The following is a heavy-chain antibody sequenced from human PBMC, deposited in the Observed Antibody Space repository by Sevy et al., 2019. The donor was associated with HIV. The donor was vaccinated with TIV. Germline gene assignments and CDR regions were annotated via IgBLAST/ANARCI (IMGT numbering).Heavy chain of an antibody. CDR3: ANQGHSSGWYYFDY. V-gene: IGHV3-23*01. Sequence: GGSLRLSCAASGFTFSSYAMSWVRQAPKKGLEWVSTISASGGTTYYADSVKGRFISSRDNSKNTPYLQMNTLRAEDTAVYYCANQGHSSGWYYFDYWGQGTLVTVSS. J-gene: IGHJ4*02. D-gene: IGHD6-19*01. CDR1: GFTFSSYA. CDR2: ISASGGTT.